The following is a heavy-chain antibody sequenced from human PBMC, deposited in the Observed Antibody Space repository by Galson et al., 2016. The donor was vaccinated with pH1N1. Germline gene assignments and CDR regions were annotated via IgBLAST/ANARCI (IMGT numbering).Heavy chain of an antibody. J-gene: IGHJ4*02. D-gene: IGHD5-18*01. CDR3: AKVTGYLYGYVDY. Sequence: SLRLSCAASGFTSDDYAMHWVRQAPGKGLEWVSGISWNSGSIGYADSVKGRFTISRDNAKNSLYLQMNSLRAEDTALYYCAKVTGYLYGYVDYWGQGTLVTVSS. CDR2: ISWNSGSI. CDR1: GFTSDDYA. V-gene: IGHV3-9*02.